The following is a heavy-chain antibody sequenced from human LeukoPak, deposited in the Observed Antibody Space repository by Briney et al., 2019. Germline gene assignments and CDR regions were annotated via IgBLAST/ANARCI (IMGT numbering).Heavy chain of an antibody. V-gene: IGHV4-59*01. D-gene: IGHD6-19*01. CDR3: ARGGGSGWYFLDY. Sequence: SETLSLTCTVSGGSISSYYWSWIRQPPGKGLEWIGYIYYSGGTNYNPSLKSRVTISVDTSKNQFSLKLSSVTAADTAVYYCARGGGSGWYFLDYWGQGTLVTVSS. CDR2: IYYSGGT. J-gene: IGHJ4*02. CDR1: GGSISSYY.